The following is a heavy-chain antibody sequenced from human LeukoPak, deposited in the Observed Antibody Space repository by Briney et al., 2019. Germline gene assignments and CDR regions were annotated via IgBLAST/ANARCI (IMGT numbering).Heavy chain of an antibody. CDR1: GDSVSSGSYF. Sequence: SETLSLTCAVSGDSVSSGSYFWSWIRQPPGKGLEWIGYISYTGSTNYNPSLKSRVTISVDTSKNQFSLKLGSVTAADTAVYYCARVHGGNSYYFDYWGQGTLVTVSS. J-gene: IGHJ4*02. V-gene: IGHV4-61*01. CDR3: ARVHGGNSYYFDY. CDR2: ISYTGST. D-gene: IGHD4-23*01.